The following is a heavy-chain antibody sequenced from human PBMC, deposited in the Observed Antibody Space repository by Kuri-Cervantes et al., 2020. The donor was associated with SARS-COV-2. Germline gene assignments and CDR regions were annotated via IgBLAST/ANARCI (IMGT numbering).Heavy chain of an antibody. V-gene: IGHV3-33*08. CDR3: ARAYSSGWYYYYGMDV. Sequence: GGSLRLSCAASGFTFSSYGMHWVRQAPGKGLEWVAVIWYDGSNKYHADSVKGRFTISRDNSKNTLYLQMNSLRAEDTAVYYCARAYSSGWYYYYGMDVWGQGTTVTVSS. CDR1: GFTFSSYG. D-gene: IGHD6-19*01. CDR2: IWYDGSNK. J-gene: IGHJ6*02.